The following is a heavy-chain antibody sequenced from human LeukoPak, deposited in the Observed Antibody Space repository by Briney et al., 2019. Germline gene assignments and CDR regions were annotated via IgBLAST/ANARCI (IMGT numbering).Heavy chain of an antibody. CDR1: GGSISSYY. Sequence: SETLSLTCTVSGGSISSYYWSWIRQPPGKGLEWIGYTYYSGSTNYNPSLKSRVTISVDTSKNQFSLKLSSVTAADTAVYYCARGSSTSRWAFGYWGQGTLVTVSS. CDR2: TYYSGST. J-gene: IGHJ4*02. V-gene: IGHV4-59*01. CDR3: ARGSSTSRWAFGY. D-gene: IGHD2-2*01.